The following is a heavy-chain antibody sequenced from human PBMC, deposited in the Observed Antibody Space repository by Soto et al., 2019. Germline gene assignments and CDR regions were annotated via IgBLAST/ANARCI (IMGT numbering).Heavy chain of an antibody. D-gene: IGHD1-26*01. CDR2: IYYSGST. Sequence: WETLSLTCTVSGGSISSYYWSWIRQPPGKGLEWIGYIYYSGSTNYNPSLKSRVTISVDTSKNQFSLKLSSVTAADTAVYYCARDDSGSYPLFDYWGQGTLVTVSS. J-gene: IGHJ4*02. CDR1: GGSISSYY. CDR3: ARDDSGSYPLFDY. V-gene: IGHV4-59*01.